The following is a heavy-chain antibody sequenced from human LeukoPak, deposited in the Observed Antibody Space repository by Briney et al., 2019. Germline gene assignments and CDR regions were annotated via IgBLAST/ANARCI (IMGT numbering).Heavy chain of an antibody. CDR2: ISGSNSYI. J-gene: IGHJ3*02. CDR1: GFTFSSYS. V-gene: IGHV3-21*04. Sequence: GGSLRLSCAASGFTFSSYSMNWVRQAPGKGLEWVSSISGSNSYIYYADSMKGRFTISRDNAKNSLYLQMNSLRAEDTAMYFCARRLYIVRGAFDIWGQGTMVTVSS. D-gene: IGHD2/OR15-2a*01. CDR3: ARRLYIVRGAFDI.